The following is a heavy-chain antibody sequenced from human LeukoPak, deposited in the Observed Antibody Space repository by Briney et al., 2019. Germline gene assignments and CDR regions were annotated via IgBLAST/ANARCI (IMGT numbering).Heavy chain of an antibody. J-gene: IGHJ4*02. D-gene: IGHD3-22*01. Sequence: VKVSFKGSGGTFISYAISWVRQAPGQGLEWMGGIIPIFGTANYAQKFQGRVTITADESTSTPYMELSSLRSEDTAVYYCARAYYYDSSGTLYYFDYWGQGTLVTVSS. CDR2: IIPIFGTA. V-gene: IGHV1-69*01. CDR1: GGTFISYA. CDR3: ARAYYYDSSGTLYYFDY.